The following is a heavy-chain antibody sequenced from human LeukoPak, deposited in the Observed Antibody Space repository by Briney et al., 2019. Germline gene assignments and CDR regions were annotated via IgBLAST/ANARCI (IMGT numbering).Heavy chain of an antibody. Sequence: PGRSRRSTCGAGGVTSSRCSLHHVRKAPGKGLEWVAGITYDGSNKYYADSVKGRFTISRDNSKNTLYLQMNSLRAEDTAVYYCARAANAFDIWGQGTMVTVSP. V-gene: IGHV3-30*04. CDR3: ARAANAFDI. CDR2: ITYDGSNK. CDR1: GVTSSRCS. J-gene: IGHJ3*02.